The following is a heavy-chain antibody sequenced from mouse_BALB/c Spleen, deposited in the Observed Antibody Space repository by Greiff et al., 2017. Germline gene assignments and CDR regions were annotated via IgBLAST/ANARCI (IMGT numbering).Heavy chain of an antibody. CDR2: IDPYYGGT. Sequence: EVQLVESGPELVKPGASVKISCKASGYSFTGYYMNWVKQSNGKSLEWIGNIDPYYGGTSYNQTFKGKATLTVDKSSSTAYMQLKSLTSEDSAVYCCTRVGDYDAWDYGGQGTSVTVS. CDR1: GYSFTGYY. V-gene: IGHV1-39*01. J-gene: IGHJ4*01. CDR3: TRVGDYDAWDY.